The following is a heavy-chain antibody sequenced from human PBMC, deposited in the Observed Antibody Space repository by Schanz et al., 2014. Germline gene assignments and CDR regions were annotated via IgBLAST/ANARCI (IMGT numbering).Heavy chain of an antibody. CDR1: GFTFSSYA. CDR3: AKDLDANYFDY. J-gene: IGHJ4*02. V-gene: IGHV3-23*01. D-gene: IGHD1-1*01. Sequence: EVQLLESGGGLVQPGGSLRLSCAASGFTFSSYAMSWVRQAPGKGLEWVSAISGSGGSTYYADSVKARFTISRDNSKNTLYLQMNGLRGEDTAVYYCAKDLDANYFDYWGQGILVTVSS. CDR2: ISGSGGST.